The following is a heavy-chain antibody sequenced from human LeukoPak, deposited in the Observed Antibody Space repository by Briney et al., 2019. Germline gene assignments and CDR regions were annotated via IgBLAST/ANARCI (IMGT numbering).Heavy chain of an antibody. Sequence: GGTLRLSCAASGFTFSSYEMNWVRQAPGKGLEWVSYISSSGSTIYYADSVKGRFTISRDNAKNSLYLQMNSLRAEDTAVYYCARESWIQLSYWGQGTLVTVSS. D-gene: IGHD5-18*01. CDR3: ARESWIQLSY. CDR1: GFTFSSYE. CDR2: ISSSGSTI. V-gene: IGHV3-48*03. J-gene: IGHJ4*02.